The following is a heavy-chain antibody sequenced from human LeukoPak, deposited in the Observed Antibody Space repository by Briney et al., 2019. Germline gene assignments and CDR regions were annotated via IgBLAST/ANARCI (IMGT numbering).Heavy chain of an antibody. Sequence: GGSLRLSCEASGFTFSSNYMSWVRQAPGKGLEWVSVIYSGGSTYYADSVKGRFTISRDNSKNTLYLQMNSLRAEDTAVYYCASRGGSSGFDYWGQGTLVTVSS. CDR3: ASRGGSSGFDY. V-gene: IGHV3-53*01. J-gene: IGHJ4*02. CDR2: IYSGGST. D-gene: IGHD2-15*01. CDR1: GFTFSSNY.